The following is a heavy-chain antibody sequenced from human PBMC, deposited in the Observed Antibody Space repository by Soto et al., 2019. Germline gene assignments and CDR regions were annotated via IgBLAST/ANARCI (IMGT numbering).Heavy chain of an antibody. CDR2: ISYDGSNK. Sequence: QVQLVESGGGVVQPGRSLRLSCAASGFTFSSYGMHWVRQAPGKGLEWVAVISYDGSNKYYADSVKGRFTISRDNSKNTQYLQMNSLRAEDTAVYYCAKDRYYYDSSGYYGAYYYYGMDVWGQGTTVTVSS. CDR1: GFTFSSYG. CDR3: AKDRYYYDSSGYYGAYYYYGMDV. D-gene: IGHD3-22*01. V-gene: IGHV3-30*18. J-gene: IGHJ6*02.